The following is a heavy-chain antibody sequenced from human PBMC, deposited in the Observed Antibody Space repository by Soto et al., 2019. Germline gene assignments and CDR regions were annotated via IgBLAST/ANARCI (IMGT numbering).Heavy chain of an antibody. J-gene: IGHJ6*02. V-gene: IGHV4-39*01. CDR2: IYYSGST. CDR3: ALSHYYDSSGYYPRYYYYGMDV. D-gene: IGHD3-22*01. CDR1: VGSISSSSYY. Sequence: PSETLSLTCTVSVGSISSSSYYWGWIRQPPGKGLEWIGSIYYSGSTYYNPSLKSRVTISVDTSKNQFSLKLSSVTAADTAVYYCALSHYYDSSGYYPRYYYYGMDVWGQGTTVTVSS.